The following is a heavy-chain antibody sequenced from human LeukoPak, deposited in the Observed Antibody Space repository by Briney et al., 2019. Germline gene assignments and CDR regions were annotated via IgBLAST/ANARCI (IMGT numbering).Heavy chain of an antibody. CDR2: IYHSGST. CDR1: GGSISSYY. D-gene: IGHD5-24*01. V-gene: IGHV4-59*12. J-gene: IGHJ4*02. Sequence: SETLSLTCTVSGGSISSYYWSWIRQPPGKGLEWIGYIYHSGSTYYNPSLKSRVTISVDRSKNQFSLKLSSVTAADTAVYYCARGDGYNRPDYWGQGTLVTVSS. CDR3: ARGDGYNRPDY.